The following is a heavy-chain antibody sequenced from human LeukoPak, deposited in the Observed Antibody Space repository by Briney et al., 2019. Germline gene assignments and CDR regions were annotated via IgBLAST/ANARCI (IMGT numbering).Heavy chain of an antibody. CDR2: IIPILGTA. V-gene: IGHV1-69*06. Sequence: ASVKVSCKASGGTFSSYAISWVRQAPGQGLEWMGGIIPILGTANYAQKFQGRVTITADKSTSTAYMELSSLRSEDTAVYYCASRPNVAAAGSNFDYWGQGTLVTVSS. CDR3: ASRPNVAAAGSNFDY. D-gene: IGHD6-13*01. J-gene: IGHJ4*02. CDR1: GGTFSSYA.